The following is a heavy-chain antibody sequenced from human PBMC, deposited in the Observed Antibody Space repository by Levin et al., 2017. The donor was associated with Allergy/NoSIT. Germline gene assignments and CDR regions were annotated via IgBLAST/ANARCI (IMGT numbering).Heavy chain of an antibody. V-gene: IGHV3-15*01. CDR2: IKSKTDGGTT. CDR3: TTDMYGSGSYWLGVMGPYYYYGMDV. D-gene: IGHD3-10*01. J-gene: IGHJ6*02. CDR1: GFTFSNAW. Sequence: PGGSLRLSCAASGFTFSNAWMSWVRQAPGKGLEWVGRIKSKTDGGTTDYAAPVKGRFTISRDDSKNTLYLQMNSLKTEDTAVYYCTTDMYGSGSYWLGVMGPYYYYGMDVWGQGTTVTVSS.